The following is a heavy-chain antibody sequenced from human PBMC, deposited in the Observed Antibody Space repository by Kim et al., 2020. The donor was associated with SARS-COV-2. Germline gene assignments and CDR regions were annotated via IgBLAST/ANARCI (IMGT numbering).Heavy chain of an antibody. CDR2: ISSLSDYI. Sequence: GGSLRLSCAASGFSFNTYSMNLVRQAPGKGLEWISAISSLSDYIYYPDSMKGRFTISRDNAKNLVYLQINSLRVDDTAVYFCAKDRVASATRGEFDFWGQGTLVTVSS. J-gene: IGHJ4*02. CDR3: AKDRVASATRGEFDF. D-gene: IGHD2-21*02. V-gene: IGHV3-21*01. CDR1: GFSFNTYS.